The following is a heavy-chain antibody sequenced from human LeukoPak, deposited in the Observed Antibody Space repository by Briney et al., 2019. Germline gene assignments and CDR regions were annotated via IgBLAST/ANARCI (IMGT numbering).Heavy chain of an antibody. J-gene: IGHJ3*02. Sequence: SETLSLTCTVSGGSISSYYWSWIRQPPGKGLEWIGYIYYSGSTNYNPSLKSRVTISVDTSKNQFSLKLSSVTAADTAVYYCARRLVAGNAFDIWGQGTMVTVSS. CDR1: GGSISSYY. CDR3: ARRLVAGNAFDI. V-gene: IGHV4-59*08. D-gene: IGHD1-14*01. CDR2: IYYSGST.